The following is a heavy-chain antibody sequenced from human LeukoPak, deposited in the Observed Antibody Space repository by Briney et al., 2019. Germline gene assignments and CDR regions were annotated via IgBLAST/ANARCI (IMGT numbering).Heavy chain of an antibody. CDR2: IYYSGST. Sequence: SETLSLTCAVSGGSIGSGGYSWSWIRQPPGTGLEWIGYIYYSGSTYYNPSLKSRVTISVDTSKNQFSLKLSSVTAADTAVYYCARGSRLAKGEFDPWGQGTLVTVSS. D-gene: IGHD1-26*01. CDR1: GGSIGSGGYS. V-gene: IGHV4-30-4*07. J-gene: IGHJ5*02. CDR3: ARGSRLAKGEFDP.